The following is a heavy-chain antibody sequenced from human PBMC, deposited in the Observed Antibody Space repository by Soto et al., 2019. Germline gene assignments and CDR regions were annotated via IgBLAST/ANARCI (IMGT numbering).Heavy chain of an antibody. Sequence: EVQLLESGGGLVQPGRSLRVSCAASGFTFSSYAMSWVRQAPGKGLEWVSAISGSGGTTYYADSVKGRFTISRDNSESTLSLQMNSLRVEDTAIYYCAKFGVETGGSSGWHWSFHDWGQGTLVTVSS. CDR2: ISGSGGTT. CDR1: GFTFSSYA. J-gene: IGHJ4*02. V-gene: IGHV3-23*01. CDR3: AKFGVETGGSSGWHWSFHD. D-gene: IGHD6-25*01.